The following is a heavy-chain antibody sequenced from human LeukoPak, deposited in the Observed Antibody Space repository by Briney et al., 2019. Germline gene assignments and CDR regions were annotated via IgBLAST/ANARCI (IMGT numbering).Heavy chain of an antibody. V-gene: IGHV1-2*02. CDR2: INPNSGGT. CDR1: GYTFTGYY. J-gene: IGHJ5*02. D-gene: IGHD3-9*01. CDR3: ARPMGVRYFDWLPTDDWGLDP. Sequence: ASVKVSCKASGYTFTGYYMHWVRQAPGQGLEWMGWINPNSGGTNYAQKFQGRVTMTRDTSISTAYMELSRLRSDDTAVYYCARPMGVRYFDWLPTDDWGLDPWGQGTLVTVSS.